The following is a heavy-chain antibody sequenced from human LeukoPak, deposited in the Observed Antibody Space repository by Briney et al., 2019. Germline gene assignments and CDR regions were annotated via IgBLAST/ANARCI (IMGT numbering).Heavy chain of an antibody. CDR1: GGTFSSYA. V-gene: IGHV1-69*04. D-gene: IGHD2-15*01. Sequence: ASVKVSCKASGGTFSSYAISWVRQAPGQGLEWMGRIIPILGIANYAQKFQGRVTITADKSTSTAYMELSSLRSEDTAVYYCARDRLVAPIQEYCSGGSCYSYYFDYWGQGTLVTVSS. J-gene: IGHJ4*02. CDR2: IIPILGIA. CDR3: ARDRLVAPIQEYCSGGSCYSYYFDY.